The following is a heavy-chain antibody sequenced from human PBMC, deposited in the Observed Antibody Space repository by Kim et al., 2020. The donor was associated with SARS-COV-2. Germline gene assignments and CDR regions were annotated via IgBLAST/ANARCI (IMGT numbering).Heavy chain of an antibody. J-gene: IGHJ6*02. CDR2: ISGSGGST. CDR1: GFTFSSYA. V-gene: IGHV3-23*01. CDR3: ATDGRSNYDFWLIYGMDV. D-gene: IGHD3-3*01. Sequence: GGSLRLSCAASGFTFSSYAMSWVRQAPGKGLEWVSAISGSGGSTYYADSVKGRFTISRDNSKNTLYLQMNSLRAEDTAVYYCATDGRSNYDFWLIYGMDVWGQGTTVTVSS.